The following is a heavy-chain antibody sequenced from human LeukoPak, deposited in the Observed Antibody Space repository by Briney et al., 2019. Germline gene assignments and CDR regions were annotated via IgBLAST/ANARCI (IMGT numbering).Heavy chain of an antibody. J-gene: IGHJ4*02. CDR2: ITPLFGTA. CDR3: AIHSSSSSGFGG. V-gene: IGHV1-69*13. D-gene: IGHD6-6*01. Sequence: ASVKVSCKASGGTFSKYTISWVRQRPGQGLEWMGGITPLFGTANYAQKFQGRVTITADESASTAYMELSSLRSEDTAVYYCAIHSSSSSGFGGWGQGTLVTVSS. CDR1: GGTFSKYT.